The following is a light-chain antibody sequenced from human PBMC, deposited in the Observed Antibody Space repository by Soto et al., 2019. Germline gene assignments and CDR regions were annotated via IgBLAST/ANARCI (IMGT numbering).Light chain of an antibody. CDR2: RNN. V-gene: IGLV1-47*01. CDR1: SSNIGSNY. Sequence: QSVLTQPPSASGTPGQRVTISCSGSSSNIGSNYVYWYQQLPGTAPKLLIYRNNQRPSGVPDRFSGSKSGTSASLAISGLRSDDEADYYCESWDDSLSGYVFGTGTKVT. CDR3: ESWDDSLSGYV. J-gene: IGLJ1*01.